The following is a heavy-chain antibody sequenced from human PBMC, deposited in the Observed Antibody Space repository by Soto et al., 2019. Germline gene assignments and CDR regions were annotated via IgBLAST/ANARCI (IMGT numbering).Heavy chain of an antibody. CDR2: IVVGSGNT. J-gene: IGHJ3*02. D-gene: IGHD3-10*01. CDR1: GFTFTSSA. CDR3: AAGDYGSGSIAFDI. Sequence: ASVKVSCKASGFTFTSSAMQWVRQARGQRLEWIGWIVVGSGNTNYAQKFQERVTITRDMSTSTAYMELSSLRSEDTAVYYCAAGDYGSGSIAFDIWGQGTMVTVSS. V-gene: IGHV1-58*02.